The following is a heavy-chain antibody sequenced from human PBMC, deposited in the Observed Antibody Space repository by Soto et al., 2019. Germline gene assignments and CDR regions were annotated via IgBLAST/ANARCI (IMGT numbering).Heavy chain of an antibody. V-gene: IGHV3-7*01. J-gene: IGHJ3*02. Sequence: GGSLRLSCEMSGFTFKTYWMSWVRQAPGKGLEWLANMNEDANTKYYVDSVKGRFTILGDSAGNSLFLKMASLRAEDTAVYFCAAYNTSRHAAFDIWGRGTLVTVSS. CDR2: MNEDANTK. D-gene: IGHD1-20*01. CDR3: AAYNTSRHAAFDI. CDR1: GFTFKTYW.